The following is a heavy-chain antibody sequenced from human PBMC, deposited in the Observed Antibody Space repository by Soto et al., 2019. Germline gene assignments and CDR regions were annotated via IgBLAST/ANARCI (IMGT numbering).Heavy chain of an antibody. CDR2: ISGSGGST. CDR1: GFTFSSYA. J-gene: IGHJ4*02. V-gene: IGHV3-23*01. D-gene: IGHD3-22*01. Sequence: PGGSLRLSCAASGFTFSSYAMSWVRQAPGKGLEWVSAISGSGGSTYYADSVKGRFTISRDNSKNTLYLQMNSLRAEDTAVYYCAKGFRNYCDSSGPKGYWGQGTLVTVSS. CDR3: AKGFRNYCDSSGPKGY.